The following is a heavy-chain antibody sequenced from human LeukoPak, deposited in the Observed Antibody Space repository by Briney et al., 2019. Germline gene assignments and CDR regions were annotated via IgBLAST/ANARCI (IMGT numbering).Heavy chain of an antibody. V-gene: IGHV1-18*01. Sequence: GASVTVSCKASGYTFTNYGISWVRQAPGHGLEGVGWISAYNGNTNYPQKLQGRVTMTTDTSTSTAYMELRSLRSDDTAVYYCSRVMDDRSGYLIWKVGVQGEIHWYFDLWGRGTLVTVSS. CDR3: SRVMDDRSGYLIWKVGVQGEIHWYFDL. D-gene: IGHD3-22*01. J-gene: IGHJ2*01. CDR1: GYTFTNYG. CDR2: ISAYNGNT.